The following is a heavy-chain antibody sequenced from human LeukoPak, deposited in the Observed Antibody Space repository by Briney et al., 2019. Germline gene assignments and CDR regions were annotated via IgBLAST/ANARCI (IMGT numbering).Heavy chain of an antibody. V-gene: IGHV1-2*02. D-gene: IGHD6-19*01. CDR2: SNPNTWDT. CDR3: ARNPDEHWLDESENWYFDL. CDR1: GYTFIDYY. Sequence: ASVKVSCKASGYTFIDYYLHWLRHAPGQGLEWRGGSNPNTWDTKPAQKFQGRVTMTRDTSISVAYMELSSLQSDDTAVYYCARNPDEHWLDESENWYFDLWGSGTLVTVSS. J-gene: IGHJ2*01.